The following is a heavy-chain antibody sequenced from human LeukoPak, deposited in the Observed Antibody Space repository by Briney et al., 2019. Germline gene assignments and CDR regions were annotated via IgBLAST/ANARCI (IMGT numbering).Heavy chain of an antibody. CDR3: VSSGYPYYFDH. V-gene: IGHV3-72*01. Sequence: GGSLRLSCAASGFTFSDHYMDWVRQAPGKGLEWVGRTRNKSNRYTTEYAASVEGRFTISRDVSKNSLFLQMNGLKTEDTAVYYCVSSGYPYYFDHWGQGTLVTVSS. CDR2: TRNKSNRYTT. D-gene: IGHD3-22*01. J-gene: IGHJ4*02. CDR1: GFTFSDHY.